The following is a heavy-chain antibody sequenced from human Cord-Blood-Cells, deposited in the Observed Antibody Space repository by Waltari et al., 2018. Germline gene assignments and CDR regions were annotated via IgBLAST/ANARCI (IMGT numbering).Heavy chain of an antibody. CDR2: ISYDGSNK. Sequence: QVQLVESGGGVVQPGRSLRLPCAASGFTFSGYALHWVRLAPGKGLEWVAVISYDGSNKYYADSVKGRFTISRDNSKNTLYLQMNSLRAEDTAVYYCARDLWTGTTADYWGQGTLVTVSS. V-gene: IGHV3-30-3*01. CDR3: ARDLWTGTTADY. J-gene: IGHJ4*02. D-gene: IGHD1-7*01. CDR1: GFTFSGYA.